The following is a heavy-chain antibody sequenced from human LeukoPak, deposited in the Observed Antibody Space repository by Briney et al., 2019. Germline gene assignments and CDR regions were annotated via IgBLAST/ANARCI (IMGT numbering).Heavy chain of an antibody. CDR2: ISSSGSTI. D-gene: IGHD1-26*01. Sequence: NPWGSLRLSCAASGFTFSDYYMSWIRQAPGKGLEWVSYISSSGSTIYYADSVKGRFTISRDNAKNSLYLQMNSLRAEDTAVYYCARGATYAYYQDYWGQGTLVTVSS. CDR1: GFTFSDYY. CDR3: ARGATYAYYQDY. J-gene: IGHJ4*02. V-gene: IGHV3-11*04.